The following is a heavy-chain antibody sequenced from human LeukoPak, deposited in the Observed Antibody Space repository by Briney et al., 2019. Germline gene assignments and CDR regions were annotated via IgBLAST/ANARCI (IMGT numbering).Heavy chain of an antibody. D-gene: IGHD3-10*01. Sequence: GGSLRLSCAASGFTFSSYWMSWVRQAPGKGLEWVANIKQDGSEKYYGDSVKGRFTISRDNAKNSLYLQMNSLRAEDTAVYYCAREVMDYYGSGSSYYFDYWGQGTLVTVSS. V-gene: IGHV3-7*01. CDR3: AREVMDYYGSGSSYYFDY. J-gene: IGHJ4*02. CDR1: GFTFSSYW. CDR2: IKQDGSEK.